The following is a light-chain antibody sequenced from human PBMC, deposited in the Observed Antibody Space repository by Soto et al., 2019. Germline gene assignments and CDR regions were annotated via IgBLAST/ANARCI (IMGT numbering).Light chain of an antibody. J-gene: IGLJ2*01. CDR1: SSDVGSYNL. CDR3: CSYAGSSTSVV. V-gene: IGLV2-23*01. Sequence: QSALTQPASVSGSPGQSITISCTGPSSDVGSYNLVSWYQQHPGKAPKLMIYEGSKRPSGVSNRFSGSKSGNTASLTISGLQAEDEADYYCCSYAGSSTSVVFGGVTKLTVL. CDR2: EGS.